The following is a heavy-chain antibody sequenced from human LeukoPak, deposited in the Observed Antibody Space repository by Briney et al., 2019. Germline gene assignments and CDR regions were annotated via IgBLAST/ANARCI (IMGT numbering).Heavy chain of an antibody. CDR1: GFTFDDYA. CDR2: ISWNSGSI. V-gene: IGHV3-9*01. Sequence: QAGGSLRLSCAASGFTFDDYAMHWVRQAPGKGLEWVSGISWNSGSIGYADSVKGRFTISRDNAKNSLYLQMNSLRAEDTALYYCAKDIGSGYYYYFDYWGQGTLVTVSS. J-gene: IGHJ4*02. CDR3: AKDIGSGYYYYFDY. D-gene: IGHD3-22*01.